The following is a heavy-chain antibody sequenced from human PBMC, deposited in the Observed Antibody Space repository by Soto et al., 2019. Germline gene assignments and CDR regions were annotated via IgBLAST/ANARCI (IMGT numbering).Heavy chain of an antibody. D-gene: IGHD3-22*01. V-gene: IGHV1-69*01. CDR2: IIPIFGTA. Sequence: QVQLVQSGAEVKKPGSSVKVSCKASGGTFSSYAISWVRQAPGQGLEWMGGIIPIFGTANYAQKFQGRVTITADESTSTAYRALSSLRSEDTAVYYCARSTYYYDSSGPPLYYYGRDVWGQGTTVTVS. CDR3: ARSTYYYDSSGPPLYYYGRDV. CDR1: GGTFSSYA. J-gene: IGHJ6*02.